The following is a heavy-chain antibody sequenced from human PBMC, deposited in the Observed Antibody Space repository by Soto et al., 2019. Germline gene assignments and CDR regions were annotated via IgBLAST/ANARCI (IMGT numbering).Heavy chain of an antibody. J-gene: IGHJ3*02. CDR2: INSGGSSI. CDR3: AKEKSVMYSGYDAFDI. V-gene: IGHV3-48*03. D-gene: IGHD5-12*01. CDR1: GFTFSSYE. Sequence: EVPLVESGGGLVQPGGSLRLSCAASGFTFSSYEMDWVRQAPGKGLEGVAYINSGGSSIYYADSVKGRFTISRDNAKNSLDLQMNSLRAEDTAVYYCAKEKSVMYSGYDAFDIWGQGTMVTVS.